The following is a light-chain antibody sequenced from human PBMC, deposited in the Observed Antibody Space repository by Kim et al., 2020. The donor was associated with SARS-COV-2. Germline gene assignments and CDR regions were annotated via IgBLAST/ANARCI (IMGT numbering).Light chain of an antibody. CDR1: KVGDKY. CDR3: QAWDSSTVV. Sequence: SVTPGQTASITCSGDKVGDKYACWYQRKPGQSPVLVIYQDTKRPSGIPERFFGSNSGNTATLTISGTQAMDEADYYCQAWDSSTVVFGGGTQLTVL. V-gene: IGLV3-1*01. J-gene: IGLJ3*02. CDR2: QDT.